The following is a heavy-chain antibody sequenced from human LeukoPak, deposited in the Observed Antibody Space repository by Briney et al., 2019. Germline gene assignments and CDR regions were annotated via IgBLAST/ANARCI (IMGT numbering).Heavy chain of an antibody. V-gene: IGHV3-33*01. CDR3: ATDRNSGKYYDY. CDR1: GLRFRNYG. J-gene: IGHJ4*02. Sequence: GRSLRLSCVVSGLRFRNYGMHWARQAPGKGLEWVAVIYYDGSNQYYADSVKGRFTVSRDNAKNTLYLQMDSLRAEDTAVYYCATDRNSGKYYDYWGQGTLVTVSS. CDR2: IYYDGSNQ. D-gene: IGHD1-26*01.